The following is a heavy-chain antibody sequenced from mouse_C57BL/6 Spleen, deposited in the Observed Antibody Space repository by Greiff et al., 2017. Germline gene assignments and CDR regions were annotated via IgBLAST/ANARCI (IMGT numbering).Heavy chain of an antibody. CDR1: GYAFSSSW. J-gene: IGHJ4*01. CDR3: ARGDYGSSPYAMDY. CDR2: IYPGDGDT. D-gene: IGHD1-1*01. Sequence: VNVVESGPELVKPGASVKISCKASGYAFSSSWMNWVKQRPGKGLEWIGRIYPGDGDTNYNGKFKGKATLTADKSSSTAYMQLSSLTSEDSAVYFCARGDYGSSPYAMDYWGQGTSVTVSS. V-gene: IGHV1-82*01.